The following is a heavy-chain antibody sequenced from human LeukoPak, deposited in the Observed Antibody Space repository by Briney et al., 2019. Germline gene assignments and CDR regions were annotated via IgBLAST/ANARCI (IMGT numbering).Heavy chain of an antibody. D-gene: IGHD2-15*01. CDR1: GYSISSGYY. V-gene: IGHV4-34*01. Sequence: SETLSLTCAVSGYSISSGYYWSWIRQPPGKGLEWIGEINHSGSTNYNPSLKSRVTISVDTSKNQFSLKLSSVTAADTAVCYCARADAARGGGEDYWGQGTLVTVSS. CDR3: ARADAARGGGEDY. CDR2: INHSGST. J-gene: IGHJ4*02.